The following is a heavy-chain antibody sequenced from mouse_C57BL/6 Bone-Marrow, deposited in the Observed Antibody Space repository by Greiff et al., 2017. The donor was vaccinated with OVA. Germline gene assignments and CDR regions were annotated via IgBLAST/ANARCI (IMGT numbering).Heavy chain of an antibody. Sequence: EVQLQPSGPELVKPGASVKISCKASGYTFTDYYMNWVKQSHGKSLEWIGDINPNNGGTSYNQKFKGKATLTVDKSSSTAYMELRSLTSEDSAVYYCARTMVTTGGFDYWGQGTTLTVSS. J-gene: IGHJ2*01. D-gene: IGHD2-2*01. CDR3: ARTMVTTGGFDY. V-gene: IGHV1-26*01. CDR2: INPNNGGT. CDR1: GYTFTDYY.